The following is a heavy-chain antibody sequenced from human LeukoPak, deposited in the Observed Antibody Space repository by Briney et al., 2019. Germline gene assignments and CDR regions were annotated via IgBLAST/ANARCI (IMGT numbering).Heavy chain of an antibody. D-gene: IGHD6-19*01. CDR2: ISSRSSYI. CDR3: ARRYSSGSNWFDP. CDR1: GFTFSSYS. Sequence: RGSLRLSCAAYGFTFSSYSMNWVRQAQGKGMEWVSSISSRSSYIFYAGSVKGRLTISRDNAKDSLYLQMNSLRAEDTAVYYCARRYSSGSNWFDPWGQGTLVTVSP. J-gene: IGHJ5*02. V-gene: IGHV3-21*01.